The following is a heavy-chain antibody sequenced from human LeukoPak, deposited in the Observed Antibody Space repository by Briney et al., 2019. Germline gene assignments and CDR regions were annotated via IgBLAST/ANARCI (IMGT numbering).Heavy chain of an antibody. D-gene: IGHD2-2*01. J-gene: IGHJ4*02. CDR2: INPSGGST. CDR1: GYTFTSYY. Sequence: GASVKVSCKASGYTFTSYYMHWVRQAPGQGLEWMGIINPSGGSTSYAQKFQGRVTMTRDTSTSTVYMELSSLRSEDTAVYYCARDGDIVVVPDSFDYWGQGTLVTVSS. V-gene: IGHV1-46*01. CDR3: ARDGDIVVVPDSFDY.